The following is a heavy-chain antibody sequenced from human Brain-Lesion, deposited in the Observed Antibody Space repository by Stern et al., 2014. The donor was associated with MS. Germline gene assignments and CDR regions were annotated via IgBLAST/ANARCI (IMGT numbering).Heavy chain of an antibody. CDR2: FDPEDGET. Sequence: QDQLVQSGAEVKKPGASVKVSCKVSGYTLTELSMHWVRQAPRKGLEWMGGFDPEDGETIYAQKFQGRVTMTEDTSTDTAYMELSSLRSEDTAVYYCATLSPGAGGNYYRHFDYWGKGTLVTVSS. D-gene: IGHD1-26*01. V-gene: IGHV1-24*01. CDR1: GYTLTELS. J-gene: IGHJ4*02. CDR3: ATLSPGAGGNYYRHFDY.